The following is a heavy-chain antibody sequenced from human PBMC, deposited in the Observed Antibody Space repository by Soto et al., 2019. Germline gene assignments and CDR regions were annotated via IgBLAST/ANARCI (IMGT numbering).Heavy chain of an antibody. D-gene: IGHD6-13*01. CDR2: IYYSGST. Sequence: KTSETLSLTCTVSGGSISSYYWSWIRQPPGKGLEWIGYIYYSGSTNYNPSLKSRVTISVDTSKNQFSLKLSSVTAADTAVYYCAREGGIAPIDVDPWGQGTLVTVSS. CDR3: AREGGIAPIDVDP. V-gene: IGHV4-59*01. J-gene: IGHJ5*02. CDR1: GGSISSYY.